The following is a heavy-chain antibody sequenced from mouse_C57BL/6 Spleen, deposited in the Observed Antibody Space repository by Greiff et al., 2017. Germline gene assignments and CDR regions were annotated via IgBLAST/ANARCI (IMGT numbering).Heavy chain of an antibody. Sequence: QVQLKQSGPELVKPGASVKISCKASGYAFSSSWMNWVKQRPGKGLEWIGRIYPGDGDTNYNGKFKGKATLTADKSSSTAYMQRSSLTSEDSAVYFCAREGYYYGSSEGPWFAYWGQGTLVTVSA. J-gene: IGHJ3*01. CDR2: IYPGDGDT. D-gene: IGHD1-1*01. CDR1: GYAFSSSW. V-gene: IGHV1-82*01. CDR3: AREGYYYGSSEGPWFAY.